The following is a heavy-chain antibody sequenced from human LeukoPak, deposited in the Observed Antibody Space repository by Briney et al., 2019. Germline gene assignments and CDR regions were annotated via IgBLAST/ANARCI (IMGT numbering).Heavy chain of an antibody. V-gene: IGHV1-18*04. J-gene: IGHJ5*02. CDR3: ARVAYYGSGSSCFDP. D-gene: IGHD3-10*01. CDR2: SSAYNGNT. CDR1: GYTFTSYG. Sequence: ASVKVSCTASGYTFTSYGISWVRQAPGQGLEWMGWSSAYNGNTNYAQKLQGRVTMTTDTSTSTAYMELRSLRSDDTAVYYCARVAYYGSGSSCFDPWGQGALVTVSS.